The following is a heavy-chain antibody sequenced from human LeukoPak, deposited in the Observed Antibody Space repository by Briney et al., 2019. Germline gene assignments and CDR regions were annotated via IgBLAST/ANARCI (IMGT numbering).Heavy chain of an antibody. D-gene: IGHD3-10*01. CDR1: GFTFSSYG. V-gene: IGHV3-30*18. CDR2: ISYDGYNK. CDR3: AKARAAYYYGSGPSYFDY. Sequence: QTGRSLRLSCAASGFTFSSYGIHWVRQPPGKGLEWVAVISYDGYNKYYADSVKGRFTISRDNSKNTLFLQMNSLRAEDTAVYYCAKARAAYYYGSGPSYFDYWGQGTLVTVSS. J-gene: IGHJ4*02.